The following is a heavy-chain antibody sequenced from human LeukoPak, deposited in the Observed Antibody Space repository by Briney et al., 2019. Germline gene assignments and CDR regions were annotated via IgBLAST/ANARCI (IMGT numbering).Heavy chain of an antibody. CDR3: ARGSAVTANNFDF. Sequence: GGSLRLSCVASGLTFSSYWMSWVRQAPGKGLEWVANINQDGGEKYYVDSVKGRFTISRDNAKSSLYLQMNSLRADDTAVYYCARGSAVTANNFDFWGQGTLVTVSS. CDR2: INQDGGEK. J-gene: IGHJ4*02. D-gene: IGHD4-11*01. CDR1: GLTFSSYW. V-gene: IGHV3-7*01.